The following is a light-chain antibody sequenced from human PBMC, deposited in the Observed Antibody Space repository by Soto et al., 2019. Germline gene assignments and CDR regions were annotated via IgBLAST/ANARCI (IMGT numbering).Light chain of an antibody. Sequence: QAVVTQPPSVSAAPGQKVTSSCYGSSSNIGGNSVSWYQQLPGTAPKLLIYDDNKRPSGIPDRFSGSKSGTSTTLGITGFQTGDDADYYCGSWDSSLSAYVFGTGTKLTVL. J-gene: IGLJ1*01. CDR3: GSWDSSLSAYV. CDR2: DDN. V-gene: IGLV1-51*01. CDR1: SSNIGGNS.